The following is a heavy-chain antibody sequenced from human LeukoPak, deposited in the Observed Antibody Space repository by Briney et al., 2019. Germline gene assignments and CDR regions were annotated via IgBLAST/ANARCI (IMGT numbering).Heavy chain of an antibody. V-gene: IGHV3-21*01. CDR2: ISSSSSYI. J-gene: IGHJ6*04. CDR1: GFTFSSYS. D-gene: IGHD3-10*01. Sequence: GGSLRLSCAASGFTFSSYSMNWVRQAPGKGLEWVSSISSSSSYIYYADSVKGRFTISRDNAKNSLYLQMNSLRAEDTAVYYCARDSLYGSGSYNPYYGMDVWGRGTTVTVSS. CDR3: ARDSLYGSGSYNPYYGMDV.